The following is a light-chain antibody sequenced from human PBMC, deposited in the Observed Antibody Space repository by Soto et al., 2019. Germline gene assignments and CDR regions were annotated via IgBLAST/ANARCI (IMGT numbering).Light chain of an antibody. CDR2: DAS. CDR3: QQYNTYSWT. V-gene: IGKV1-5*01. J-gene: IGKJ1*01. Sequence: DIQMTQSPSTLSASVGDRVAITCRASQSIGSWLAWYQQISGRAPNLLIYDASSLQSGVPSRFSGSGSGTEFTLTISSLQPDDFATYYCQQYNTYSWTFGQGNKV. CDR1: QSIGSW.